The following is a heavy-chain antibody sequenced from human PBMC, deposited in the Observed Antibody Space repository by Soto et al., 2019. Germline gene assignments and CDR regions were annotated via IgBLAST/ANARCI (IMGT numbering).Heavy chain of an antibody. Sequence: SETLSLTCTVSGDSITSSSHYWGWIRQPPGKGLQWIGNIYYAGNTYYNPSLKSRVTISLDTSNNQLSLQLNSVTPDDTAVYYCARLIGDSWLDSWGQGTLVTVSS. CDR2: IYYAGNT. CDR1: GDSITSSSHY. V-gene: IGHV4-39*01. CDR3: ARLIGDSWLDS. J-gene: IGHJ5*01.